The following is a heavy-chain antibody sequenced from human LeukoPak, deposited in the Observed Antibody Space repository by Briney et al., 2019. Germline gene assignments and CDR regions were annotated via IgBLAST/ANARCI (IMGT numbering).Heavy chain of an antibody. V-gene: IGHV3-48*04. Sequence: GGSLRLSCAASGFVFNTHSIAWVRQAPGEGLEWVAYIGGSPPTTYYADSVKGRFTVSRDNAKNSLYLQMHSLRAEDTALYYCVTPTPISFSTRPRYYFDSWGQGALVTVSS. D-gene: IGHD2-2*01. CDR2: IGGSPPTT. J-gene: IGHJ4*02. CDR3: VTPTPISFSTRPRYYFDS. CDR1: GFVFNTHS.